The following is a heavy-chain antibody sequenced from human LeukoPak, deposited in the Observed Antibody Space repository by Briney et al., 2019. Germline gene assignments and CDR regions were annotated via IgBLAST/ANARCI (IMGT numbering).Heavy chain of an antibody. CDR1: GFTFRSHG. V-gene: IGHV3-30*03. CDR2: ISADGATK. D-gene: IGHD3-16*01. Sequence: QSGGSLRLSCAASGFTFRSHGMHWVRQAPGKGLEWVVVISADGATKYYADSVKGRFTISRDNSKNTVSLEMNSLREEDTAVYYCAREGAWGNWYFDLWGRGTLVTVSS. J-gene: IGHJ2*01. CDR3: AREGAWGNWYFDL.